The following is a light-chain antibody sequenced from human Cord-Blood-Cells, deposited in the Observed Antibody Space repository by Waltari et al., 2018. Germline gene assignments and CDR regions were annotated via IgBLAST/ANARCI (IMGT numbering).Light chain of an antibody. CDR3: QQYNNWPRLT. J-gene: IGKJ4*01. V-gene: IGKV3D-15*01. Sequence: ELVMTQSQATPSVSPGERATLSCRASQSVSSNLAWYQQKPGQAPRLLIYGASIRATGIPARFSGSGSGTEFTLTISSLQSEDFAVYYCQQYNNWPRLTFGGGTKVEIK. CDR1: QSVSSN. CDR2: GAS.